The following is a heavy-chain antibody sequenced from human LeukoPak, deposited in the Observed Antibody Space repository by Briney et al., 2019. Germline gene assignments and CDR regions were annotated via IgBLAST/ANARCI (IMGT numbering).Heavy chain of an antibody. J-gene: IGHJ4*02. Sequence: SDTLSLTCTVSGGPINGYYWSWIRQPPGKGLEWSAYIYFTGTTNYNPPLQSRVTISVDTSKNQFSLRLTSVTAADTAVYYCARFSDYYDSSGHYLDYWGQGTLVAVSS. CDR3: ARFSDYYDSSGHYLDY. V-gene: IGHV4-59*08. CDR1: GGPINGYY. D-gene: IGHD3-22*01. CDR2: IYFTGTT.